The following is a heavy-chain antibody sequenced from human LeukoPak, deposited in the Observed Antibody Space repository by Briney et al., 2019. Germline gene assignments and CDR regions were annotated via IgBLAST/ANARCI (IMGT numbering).Heavy chain of an antibody. CDR2: ISYDGSNK. V-gene: IGHV3-30*18. CDR3: AKGSTTGTTGGSFDP. J-gene: IGHJ5*02. D-gene: IGHD1-1*01. Sequence: GGSLRLSCAASGFTFSSYGMHWVRQAPGKGLEWVAVISYDGSNKYYADSVKGRFTISRDNSKNTLYLQMNSLRAEDTAVYYCAKGSTTGTTGGSFDPWGQGALVTVSS. CDR1: GFTFSSYG.